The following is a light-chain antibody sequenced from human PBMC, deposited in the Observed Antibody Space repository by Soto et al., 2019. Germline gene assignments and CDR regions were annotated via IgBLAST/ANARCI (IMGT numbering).Light chain of an antibody. CDR2: KAS. CDR3: QQYHSYPWT. CDR1: QSVTGW. V-gene: IGKV1-5*03. J-gene: IGKJ1*01. Sequence: DVQMTQSASTLSAFVGDRVTITCRASQSVTGWLAWYQQKPGKAPKLLIYKASTLESGVPSSFSGSGSGTEFTLTISSLQPDDFATYYCQQYHSYPWTFGQGTKVEVK.